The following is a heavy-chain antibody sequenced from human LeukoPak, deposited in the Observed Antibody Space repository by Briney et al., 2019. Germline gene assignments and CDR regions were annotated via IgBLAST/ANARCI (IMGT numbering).Heavy chain of an antibody. CDR1: GFTLSGDY. Sequence: GGSLRLSCAASGFTLSGDYMSWVCQTPGKGLEWVASINPDGSEKYYVDSLKGRFTMSRDNAKNSLYLQMSSLRAEDTAVYYCAKDGGLLTTRYYFDYWGQGTLVTVSS. CDR2: INPDGSEK. V-gene: IGHV3-7*01. J-gene: IGHJ4*02. D-gene: IGHD4-11*01. CDR3: AKDGGLLTTRYYFDY.